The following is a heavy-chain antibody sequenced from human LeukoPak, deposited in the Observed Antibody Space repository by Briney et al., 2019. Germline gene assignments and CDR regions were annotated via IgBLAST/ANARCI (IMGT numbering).Heavy chain of an antibody. CDR3: ATRPFYDILTGYYKWADY. Sequence: GASVKVSCKVSGYTLTELSMHWVRQAPGKGLEWMGGFDPEDGKTIYAQKFQGRVTMTEDTSTDTAYMELSSLRSEDTAVYYCATRPFYDILTGYYKWADYWGQGTLVTVSS. J-gene: IGHJ4*02. CDR1: GYTLTELS. CDR2: FDPEDGKT. D-gene: IGHD3-9*01. V-gene: IGHV1-24*01.